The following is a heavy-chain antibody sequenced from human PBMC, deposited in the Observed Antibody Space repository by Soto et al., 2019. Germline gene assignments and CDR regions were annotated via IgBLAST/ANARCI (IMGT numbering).Heavy chain of an antibody. CDR2: MSPNSGNT. Sequence: QPQLVQSGAEVKTPGASVKVSCKASGYTFASYDINWVRQAAGQGLEWMGWMSPNSGNTGLAQKFQGRVTMTRSTSTTTAYMELSSLTSEDTAVYYCARGVDAGMDVWGQGTTVTVSS. J-gene: IGHJ6*02. CDR3: ARGVDAGMDV. CDR1: GYTFASYD. D-gene: IGHD1-1*01. V-gene: IGHV1-8*01.